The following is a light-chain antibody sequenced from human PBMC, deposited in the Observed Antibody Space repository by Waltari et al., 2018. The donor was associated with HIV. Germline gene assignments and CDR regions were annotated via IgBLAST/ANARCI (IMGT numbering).Light chain of an antibody. V-gene: IGLV1-44*01. CDR1: SSNIGSHR. J-gene: IGLJ2*01. Sequence: QSVLTQSPSASGPPGQRVIISCSGSSSNIGSHRVTWYQQPPGTAPKLLIYSNNERPSGVPDRFSGSKSGTSASLAISGLQSEDEADYHCAAWDDSLNGPVFGGGTKLTVL. CDR3: AAWDDSLNGPV. CDR2: SNN.